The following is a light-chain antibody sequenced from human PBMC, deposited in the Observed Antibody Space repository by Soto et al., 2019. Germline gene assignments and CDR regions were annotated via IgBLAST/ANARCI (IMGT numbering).Light chain of an antibody. CDR2: KAS. CDR3: QQYKSYSLT. Sequence: DIQLTQSPSFVSASVGDRVTITCRASQSISSWLAWYQQKPGKAPTLLIYKASSLQSGVPSRFSGSGSGTEFTLTISSLQPDDFATYYCQQYKSYSLTFGGGTKVDIK. V-gene: IGKV1-5*03. CDR1: QSISSW. J-gene: IGKJ4*01.